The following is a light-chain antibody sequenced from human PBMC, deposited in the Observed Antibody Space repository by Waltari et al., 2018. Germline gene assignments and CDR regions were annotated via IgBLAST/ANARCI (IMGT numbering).Light chain of an antibody. CDR3: QQFWSYPLT. V-gene: IGKV1-13*02. Sequence: AIQLTQSPSSLSAFVGDRVTMTCRASEGIVTILAWYQQKPGEAPKLLIFAVSTLQNGVPSRFSGSGSGTGFTLTISSLQPEDFATYYCQQFWSYPLTFGGGTKVEIK. CDR1: EGIVTI. J-gene: IGKJ4*01. CDR2: AVS.